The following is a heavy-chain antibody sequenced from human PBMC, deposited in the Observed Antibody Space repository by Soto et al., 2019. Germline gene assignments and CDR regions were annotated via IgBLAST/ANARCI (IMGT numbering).Heavy chain of an antibody. V-gene: IGHV1-2*04. D-gene: IGHD6-19*01. CDR2: INPNSGGT. CDR1: GYTFTGYY. Sequence: ASVKVSCKASGYTFTGYYMHWVRQAPGQGLEWMGWINPNSGGTNYAQKFQGWVTMTRDTSISTAYMELSRLRSDDTAVYYCARGATVAGTHYYYYGMDVWGQGTTVTVSS. J-gene: IGHJ6*02. CDR3: ARGATVAGTHYYYYGMDV.